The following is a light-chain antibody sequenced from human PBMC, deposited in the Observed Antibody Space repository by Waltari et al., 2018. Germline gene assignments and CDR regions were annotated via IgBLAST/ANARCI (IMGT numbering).Light chain of an antibody. CDR3: AVWDDSLGGV. Sequence: QSVLTQPPSVSGTPGQSVTISCSGSNSNIGGNSVNWYQQLPGQAPKLLIYNDNQGPSGVPDRFSASKSGTSASLSITGLQSEDEADYYCAVWDDSLGGVFGGGTKLTVL. CDR2: NDN. J-gene: IGLJ3*02. CDR1: NSNIGGNS. V-gene: IGLV1-44*01.